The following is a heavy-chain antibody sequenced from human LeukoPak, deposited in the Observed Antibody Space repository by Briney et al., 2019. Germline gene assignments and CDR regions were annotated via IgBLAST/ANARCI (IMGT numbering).Heavy chain of an antibody. V-gene: IGHV1-69*13. J-gene: IGHJ3*02. D-gene: IGHD3-16*01. Sequence: SVKVSCEASGGTFNSYAISWVRQAPGQGLEWMGGIIPMFGTAIYTQKLQGRVTMTADESTSTAYMELSSLRFEDTAVYYCARGIAGDHDAFDIWGQGTMVTVSS. CDR2: IIPMFGTA. CDR1: GGTFNSYA. CDR3: ARGIAGDHDAFDI.